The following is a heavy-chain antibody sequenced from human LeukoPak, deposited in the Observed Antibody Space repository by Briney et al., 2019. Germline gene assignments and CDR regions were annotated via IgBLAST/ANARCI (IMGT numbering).Heavy chain of an antibody. CDR1: GGSISSYY. Sequence: SETLSLTCPVSGGSISSYYWSWIRQPPGKGLEWIGYIYYSGSTNYNPSLKSRVTISVDTSKNQFSLKLSSVTAADTAVYYCARVRGEMATDYWGQGTLVTVSS. CDR3: ARVRGEMATDY. V-gene: IGHV4-59*01. D-gene: IGHD5-24*01. CDR2: IYYSGST. J-gene: IGHJ4*02.